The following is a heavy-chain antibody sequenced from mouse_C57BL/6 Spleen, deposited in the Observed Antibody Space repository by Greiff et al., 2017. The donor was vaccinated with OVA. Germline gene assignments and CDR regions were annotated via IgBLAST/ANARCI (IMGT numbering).Heavy chain of an antibody. CDR1: GFTFSDYY. J-gene: IGHJ4*01. CDR2: ISNGGGST. V-gene: IGHV5-12*01. Sequence: EVQVVESGGGLVQPGGSLKLSCAASGFTFSDYYMYWVRQTPEKRLEWVAYISNGGGSTYYPDTVKGRFTISRDNAKNTLYLQMSRLKSEDTAMYYCASLDGDYYAMDYWGQGTSVTVSS. CDR3: ASLDGDYYAMDY.